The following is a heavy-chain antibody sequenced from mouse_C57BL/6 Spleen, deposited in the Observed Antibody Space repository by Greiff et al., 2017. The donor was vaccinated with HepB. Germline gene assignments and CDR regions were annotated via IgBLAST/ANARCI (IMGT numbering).Heavy chain of an antibody. J-gene: IGHJ3*01. CDR2: ISSGSSTI. D-gene: IGHD4-1*01. CDR1: GFTFSDYG. V-gene: IGHV5-17*01. Sequence: EVKVVESGGGLVKPGGSLKLSCAASGFTFSDYGMHWVRQAPEKGLEWVAYISSGSSTIYYADTVKGRFTISRDNAKNTLFLQMTSLRSEDTAMYYCALTGTQAWFAYWGQGTLVTVSA. CDR3: ALTGTQAWFAY.